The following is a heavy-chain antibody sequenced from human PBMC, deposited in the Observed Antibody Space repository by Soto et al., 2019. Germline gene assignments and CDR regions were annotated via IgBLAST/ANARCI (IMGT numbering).Heavy chain of an antibody. D-gene: IGHD3-3*01. V-gene: IGHV6-1*01. CDR1: GDSVSSNSAA. J-gene: IGHJ3*02. CDR2: TYYRSKWYN. Sequence: SQTLSLTCAISGDSVSSNSAAWNWIRQSPSRGLEWLGRTYYRSKWYNDYAVSVKSRITINPDTSKNQFSLQLNSVTPEDTAVYYCARGDDFFVYPPSKGAIDIRAQRTTVPVSS. CDR3: ARGDDFFVYPPSKGAIDI.